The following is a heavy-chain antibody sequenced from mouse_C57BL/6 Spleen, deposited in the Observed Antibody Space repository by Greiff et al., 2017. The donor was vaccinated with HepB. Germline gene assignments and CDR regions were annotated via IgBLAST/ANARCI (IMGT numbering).Heavy chain of an antibody. V-gene: IGHV2-9*01. Sequence: VKLVESGPGLVAPSQRLSITCTVSGFSLTSYGVDWVRQPPGKGLEWLGVIWGGGSTNYNSALMSRLSISKDNSKSQVFLKMNSLQTDDTAMYYCAKQNYGSSYDYAMDYWGQGTSVTVSS. CDR3: AKQNYGSSYDYAMDY. D-gene: IGHD1-1*01. J-gene: IGHJ4*01. CDR2: IWGGGST. CDR1: GFSLTSYG.